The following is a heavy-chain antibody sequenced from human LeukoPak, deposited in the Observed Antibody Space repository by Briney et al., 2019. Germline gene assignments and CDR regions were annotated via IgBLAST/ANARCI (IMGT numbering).Heavy chain of an antibody. Sequence: GGSLRLSCAASGFTFSSYGMHWVRQAPGKGLEGVAFIRDDGSNKYYADSVKGRFTISRDNSKNTLYLQMNSLRAEDTAVYYCAKEVSSGWSSFDYWGQGTLLTVSS. J-gene: IGHJ4*02. D-gene: IGHD6-19*01. V-gene: IGHV3-30*02. CDR2: IRDDGSNK. CDR1: GFTFSSYG. CDR3: AKEVSSGWSSFDY.